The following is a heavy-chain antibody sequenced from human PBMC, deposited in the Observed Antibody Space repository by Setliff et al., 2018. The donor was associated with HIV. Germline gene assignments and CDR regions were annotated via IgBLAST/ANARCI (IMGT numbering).Heavy chain of an antibody. V-gene: IGHV3-64*02. CDR1: GFMFSSYG. CDR3: AKVSRGTVVRGVILVGYFDY. Sequence: GGSLRLSCTASGFMFSSYGMHWVRQAPGKGLEHVSGISSDGGSMYYADSVRGRFTISRDNSKNTLYLQMGSLRGDDMAVYYCAKVSRGTVVRGVILVGYFDYWGQGTLVTVSS. D-gene: IGHD3-10*02. J-gene: IGHJ4*02. CDR2: ISSDGGSM.